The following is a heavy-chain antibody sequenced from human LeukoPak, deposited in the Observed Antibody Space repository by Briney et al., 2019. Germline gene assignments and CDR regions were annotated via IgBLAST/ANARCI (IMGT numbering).Heavy chain of an antibody. D-gene: IGHD3-9*01. CDR2: ISSSGSTI. V-gene: IGHV3-11*01. J-gene: IGHJ4*02. Sequence: GGSLRLSCAASGFTFSDYYMSWIRQAPGKGLEGVSYISSSGSTIYYADSVKGRFTISRDNAKNSLYLQMNSLRAEDTAVYYCARDDDILTGYYTIDYWGQGTLVTVSS. CDR3: ARDDDILTGYYTIDY. CDR1: GFTFSDYY.